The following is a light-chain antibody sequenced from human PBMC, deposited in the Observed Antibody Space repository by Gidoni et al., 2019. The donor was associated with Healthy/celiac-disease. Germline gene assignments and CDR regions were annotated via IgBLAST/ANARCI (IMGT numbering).Light chain of an antibody. CDR1: QSVLYSSNNKNY. CDR3: QPYYRTPWT. CDR2: WAS. V-gene: IGKV4-1*01. Sequence: DRVRTQSPDSLAVSLGERATIKCKSSQSVLYSSNNKNYLTWYQQKPGPPPKLLIYWASTRESGVPHRFSGSGSGTDFTLTISSLQAEDVAVYYCQPYYRTPWTFGQGTKVEIK. J-gene: IGKJ1*01.